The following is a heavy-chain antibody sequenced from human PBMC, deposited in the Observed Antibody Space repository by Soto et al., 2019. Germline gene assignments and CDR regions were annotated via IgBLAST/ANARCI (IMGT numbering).Heavy chain of an antibody. Sequence: QVQLQESGPGLVKPSGTLALTCAVSGVSVTRSNWWSWVRQSPGKGLEWIGEVYHSGSTRYNPSLNSSVNLSVDISRNQFSLRLTSVTAADTAVYYCAREGIYSSFDPWGQGILVTVSS. CDR3: AREGIYSSFDP. J-gene: IGHJ5*02. CDR1: GVSVTRSNW. CDR2: VYHSGST. V-gene: IGHV4-4*02. D-gene: IGHD5-12*01.